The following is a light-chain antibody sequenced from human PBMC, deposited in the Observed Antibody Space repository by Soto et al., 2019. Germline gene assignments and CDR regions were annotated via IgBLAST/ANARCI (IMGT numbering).Light chain of an antibody. CDR1: QGISTF. V-gene: IGKV1-27*01. CDR2: AAS. CDR3: QKYNRAPYT. J-gene: IGKJ2*01. Sequence: DIPMTQSPSSLSASVGDRVTITCRASQGISTFLAWYQQKPGTVPKLLIYAASTLQSGVPSRFSGSGSGTDFTLTISSLQTEDVATYYCQKYNRAPYTFGQGTKLEI.